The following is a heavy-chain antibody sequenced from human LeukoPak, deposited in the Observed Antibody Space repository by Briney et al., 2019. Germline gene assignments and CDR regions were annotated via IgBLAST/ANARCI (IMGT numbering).Heavy chain of an antibody. CDR2: IYTSGST. V-gene: IGHV4-61*02. Sequence: PSQTLSLTCTVSGGSISSGGYFWSWIRQPAGKGLEWIGRIYTSGSTNYNPSLKRRVSMSVDTSKNQFSLKLSSVTAADTAVYYCARGRRDGYSRRATFDYWGQGTLVTVSS. CDR3: ARGRRDGYSRRATFDY. J-gene: IGHJ4*02. CDR1: GGSISSGGYF. D-gene: IGHD5-24*01.